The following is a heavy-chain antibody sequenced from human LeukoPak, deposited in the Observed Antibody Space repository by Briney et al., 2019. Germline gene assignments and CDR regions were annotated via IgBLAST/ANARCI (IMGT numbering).Heavy chain of an antibody. CDR3: ARSWSGFGELLSYFDY. D-gene: IGHD3-10*01. CDR1: GFTFSSYG. V-gene: IGHV3-33*01. J-gene: IGHJ4*02. CDR2: IWYDGSNK. Sequence: GGSLRLSCAASGFTFSSYGMHWVRQAPGKGLEWVAVIWYDGSNKYYADSVKGRFIISRDNSKNTLYLQMNSLRAEDTAVYYCARSWSGFGELLSYFDYWGQGTLVTVSS.